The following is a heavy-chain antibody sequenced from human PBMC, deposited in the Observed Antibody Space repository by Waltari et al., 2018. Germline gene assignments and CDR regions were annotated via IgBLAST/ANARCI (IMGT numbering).Heavy chain of an antibody. D-gene: IGHD2-2*01. CDR3: AKVVKYPDAFDI. CDR2: IRYDGSNK. J-gene: IGHJ3*02. V-gene: IGHV3-30*02. Sequence: QVQLVESGGGVVQPGGDLRLSCAASGFTFSNYGMPWVRQAPGKGLEWVAFIRYDGSNKYYADSVKGRFTISRDNSKNTLYLQMNSLRAEDTAVYYCAKVVKYPDAFDIWGQGTMVTVSS. CDR1: GFTFSNYG.